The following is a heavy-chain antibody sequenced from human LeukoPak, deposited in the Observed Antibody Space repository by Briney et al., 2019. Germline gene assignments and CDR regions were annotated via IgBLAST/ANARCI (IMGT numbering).Heavy chain of an antibody. V-gene: IGHV4-34*01. CDR2: INHSGST. CDR3: ARGRAINWFDP. D-gene: IGHD3-3*01. J-gene: IGHJ5*02. Sequence: PSETLSLTCTVSGGSISSYYWSWIRQPPGKGLEWIGEINHSGSTNYNPSLKSRVTISVDTSKNQFSLKLSSVTAADTAVYYCARGRAINWFDPWGQGTLVTVSS. CDR1: GGSISSYY.